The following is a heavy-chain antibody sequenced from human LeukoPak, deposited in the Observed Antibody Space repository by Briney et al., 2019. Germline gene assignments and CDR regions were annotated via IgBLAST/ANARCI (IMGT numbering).Heavy chain of an antibody. V-gene: IGHV1-46*01. CDR2: INPSGGRT. J-gene: IGHJ5*02. CDR1: GYIFTSYY. D-gene: IGHD1/OR15-1a*01. Sequence: ASVKVSCKASGYIFTSYYMHWVRQAPGQGLEWMGIINPSGGRTGYGQKFQGRVTITRDTSTDTVYMELRSLSSDDTAVYYCAREWPNTCWFDPWGQGTLVTVSS. CDR3: AREWPNTCWFDP.